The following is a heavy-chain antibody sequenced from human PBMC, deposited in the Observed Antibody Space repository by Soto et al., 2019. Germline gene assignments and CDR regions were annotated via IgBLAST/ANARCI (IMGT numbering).Heavy chain of an antibody. V-gene: IGHV3-15*01. J-gene: IGHJ4*02. Sequence: EVQLVESGGGLVKPGGTLRLSCAASGFTFSNAWMSWVRQAPGKGLEWVGRIKSKTDGGTTDYAAPVKGRFTISKDDSNNTLYLQKNSLKTEDTAVYYCTTDPAFVVVVAATPVDYCGQGTLVTVSS. CDR2: IKSKTDGGTT. CDR1: GFTFSNAW. CDR3: TTDPAFVVVVAATPVDY. D-gene: IGHD2-15*01.